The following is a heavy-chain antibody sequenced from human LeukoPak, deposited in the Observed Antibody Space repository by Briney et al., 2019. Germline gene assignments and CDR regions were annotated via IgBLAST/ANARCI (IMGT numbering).Heavy chain of an antibody. J-gene: IGHJ6*02. CDR3: ARGGWRMATIPYYYYGMDV. D-gene: IGHD5-24*01. CDR2: ISSSGSTI. CDR1: GFTFSSYE. Sequence: GSLRLSCAASGFTFSSYEMNWVRQAPGKGLEWVSYISSSGSTIYYADSVKGRFTISRDNSKNTLYLQMNSLRAEDTAVYYCARGGWRMATIPYYYYGMDVWGQGTTVTVSS. V-gene: IGHV3-48*03.